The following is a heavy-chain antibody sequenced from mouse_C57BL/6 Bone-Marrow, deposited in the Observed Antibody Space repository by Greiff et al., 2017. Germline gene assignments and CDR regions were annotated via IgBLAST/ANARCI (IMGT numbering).Heavy chain of an antibody. CDR1: GYTFTSYW. CDR3: ASTGFAY. Sequence: VQLQPPGAELVRPGTSVKLSCKASGYTFTSYWMHWVKQRPGQGLEWIGVIDPSDSYTNSNQKFKGKATLTVDTSSSTAYMPLSSLTSEDSAVYYCASTGFAYWGQGTLVTVSA. J-gene: IGHJ3*01. V-gene: IGHV1-59*01. CDR2: IDPSDSYT. D-gene: IGHD4-1*02.